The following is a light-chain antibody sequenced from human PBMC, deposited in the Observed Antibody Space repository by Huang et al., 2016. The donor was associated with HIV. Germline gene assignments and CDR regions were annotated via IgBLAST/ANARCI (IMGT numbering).Light chain of an antibody. V-gene: IGKV3-15*01. CDR1: QSVATQ. CDR3: QQYNTSPTT. Sequence: EIIMTQFPATLSLSPGERATLSWRASQSVATQSAWYQQKPGQAPRLLIFGASNRATGVPDRFSGSGSGTEFTLTSSSLQSEDFAVYYCQQYNTSPTTFGPGTRVDVK. CDR2: GAS. J-gene: IGKJ3*01.